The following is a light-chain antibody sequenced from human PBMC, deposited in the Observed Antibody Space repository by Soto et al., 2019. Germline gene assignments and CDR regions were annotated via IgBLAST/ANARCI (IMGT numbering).Light chain of an antibody. CDR3: QQSNSWPPIT. J-gene: IGKJ5*01. CDR1: QSVSSN. CDR2: GAS. Sequence: EIVTTPSPATLSVSPGEIATLSCRASQSVSSNLAWCQRKPGQAPRLLIYGASTRATGIPARFSGCGSGTEFTLTIRSLQSEDFALYYCQQSNSWPPITCGQGTRREIK. V-gene: IGKV3-15*01.